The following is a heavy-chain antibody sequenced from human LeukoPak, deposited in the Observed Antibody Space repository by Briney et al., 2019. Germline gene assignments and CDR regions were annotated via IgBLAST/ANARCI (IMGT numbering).Heavy chain of an antibody. D-gene: IGHD6-13*01. J-gene: IGHJ3*02. Sequence: GASVMVSCKASGYTFTSYDINWVRQATGQGLEWMGWMNPNSGNTGYEQKFQGRVTMTRNTSISTAYMELSSLRSEDTAVYYCARMYSSSWTQYAFDIWGQGTMVTVSS. CDR1: GYTFTSYD. CDR2: MNPNSGNT. V-gene: IGHV1-8*01. CDR3: ARMYSSSWTQYAFDI.